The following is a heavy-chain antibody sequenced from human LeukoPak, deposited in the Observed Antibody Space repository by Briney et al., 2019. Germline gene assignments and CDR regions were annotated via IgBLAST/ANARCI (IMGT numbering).Heavy chain of an antibody. Sequence: PGRSLRLSCAASGFTFSSYAMHWVRQAPGKGLEWVAVISYDGSNKYYADSVKGRFTISGDNSKNTLYLQMNSLRAEDTAVYYCARGEQQLNYYYYYGMDVWGKGTTVTVSS. CDR1: GFTFSSYA. J-gene: IGHJ6*04. D-gene: IGHD6-13*01. CDR2: ISYDGSNK. V-gene: IGHV3-30*04. CDR3: ARGEQQLNYYYYYGMDV.